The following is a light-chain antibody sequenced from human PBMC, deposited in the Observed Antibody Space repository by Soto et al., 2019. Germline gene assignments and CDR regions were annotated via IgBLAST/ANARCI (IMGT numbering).Light chain of an antibody. V-gene: IGKV3-15*01. CDR3: QQYNNWPPLT. Sequence: EIVMTQSPATLSVSPGVRATLSCRASQTVSINLAWYQHKPGQAPRLLIYGASSRATGVPGRFSGSGSGTEFTLTISSLQSEDFAVYYCQQYNNWPPLTFGGGTKVELK. J-gene: IGKJ4*01. CDR2: GAS. CDR1: QTVSIN.